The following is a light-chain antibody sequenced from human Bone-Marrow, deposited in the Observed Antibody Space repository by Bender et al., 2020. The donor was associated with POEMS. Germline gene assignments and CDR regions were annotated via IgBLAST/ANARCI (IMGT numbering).Light chain of an antibody. CDR2: SDN. CDR1: DSNVGGNF. V-gene: IGLV1-44*01. J-gene: IGLJ1*01. CDR3: SSYSSSTTLVV. Sequence: LTQPPSVSGVPGQRVTISCSGSDSNVGGNFVFWFQQLPGTAPKVLIYSDNERPSGVPDRFSGSKSGTSASLAISGLQSEDEADYFCSSYSSSTTLVVFGTGTEVTVL.